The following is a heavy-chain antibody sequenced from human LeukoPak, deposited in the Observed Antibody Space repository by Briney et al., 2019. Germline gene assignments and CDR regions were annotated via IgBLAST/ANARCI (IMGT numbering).Heavy chain of an antibody. D-gene: IGHD5-18*01. V-gene: IGHV3-48*03. J-gene: IGHJ6*02. Sequence: GGSLRLSCAASGFTFSSYEMNWVRQAPGKGLEWVSYISSSGSTIYYADSVKGRFTISRDNAKNSLYLQMNSLRAEDTAVYYCARGALDTAMVYYYYGMDVWGQGTTVTVSS. CDR3: ARGALDTAMVYYYYGMDV. CDR2: ISSSGSTI. CDR1: GFTFSSYE.